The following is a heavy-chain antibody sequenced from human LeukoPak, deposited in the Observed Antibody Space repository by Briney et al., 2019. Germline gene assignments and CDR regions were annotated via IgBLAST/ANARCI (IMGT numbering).Heavy chain of an antibody. CDR1: GGSISSYY. CDR2: IYYSGST. V-gene: IGHV4-59*01. D-gene: IGHD3-22*01. Sequence: PSETLPLTCTVSGGSISSYYWSWIRQPPGKGLEWIGYIYYSGSTNYNPSLKSRVTISVDTSKNQLSLKLSSVTAADTAVYYCATGYYYDSSGFFDYWGQGTLVTVSS. J-gene: IGHJ4*02. CDR3: ATGYYYDSSGFFDY.